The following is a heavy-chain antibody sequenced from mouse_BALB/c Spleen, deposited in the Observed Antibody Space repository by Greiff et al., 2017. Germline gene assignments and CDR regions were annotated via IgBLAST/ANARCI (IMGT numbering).Heavy chain of an antibody. Sequence: QVQLQQSGPELVRPGVSVKISCKGSGYTFTDYAMHWVKQSHAKSLEWIGVISTYYGNTNYNQKFKGKATMTVDKSSSTAYMELARLTSEDSAIYYCARGYENAMDYWGQGTSVTVSS. V-gene: IGHV1-67*01. D-gene: IGHD2-14*01. CDR2: ISTYYGNT. CDR1: GYTFTDYA. J-gene: IGHJ4*01. CDR3: ARGYENAMDY.